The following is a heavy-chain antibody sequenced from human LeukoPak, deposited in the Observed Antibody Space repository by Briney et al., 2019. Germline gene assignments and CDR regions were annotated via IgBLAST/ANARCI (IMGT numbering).Heavy chain of an antibody. CDR1: GFTFSSYW. Sequence: GGSLRLSCAASGFTFSSYWMSWVRQAPGKGLEWVANIKQDGGEKYYVDSVKGRFTISRDNAKNSLYLQMNSLRAEDTAVYYCARGRVGYSSSFNYFDYWGQGTLVTVSS. J-gene: IGHJ4*02. D-gene: IGHD6-13*01. CDR3: ARGRVGYSSSFNYFDY. CDR2: IKQDGGEK. V-gene: IGHV3-7*01.